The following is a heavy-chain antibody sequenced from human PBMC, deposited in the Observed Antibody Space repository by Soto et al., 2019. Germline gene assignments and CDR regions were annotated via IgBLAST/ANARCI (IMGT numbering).Heavy chain of an antibody. CDR3: AAGGGLPRYY. CDR2: IYYSGST. CDR1: GGSISSYY. V-gene: IGHV4-59*12. Sequence: PSETLSLTCTVSGGSISSYYWIWIRQPPGKSLEWIGYIYYSGSTNYNPSLKSRVTISVDRSKNQFSLKLSSVTAADTAVYYCAAGGGLPRYYWGQGTLVTVSS. J-gene: IGHJ4*02. D-gene: IGHD5-12*01.